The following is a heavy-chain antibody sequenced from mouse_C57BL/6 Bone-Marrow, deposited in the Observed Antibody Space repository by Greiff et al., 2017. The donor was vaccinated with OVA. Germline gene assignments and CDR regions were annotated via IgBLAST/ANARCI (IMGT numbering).Heavy chain of an antibody. CDR1: GYSITSDY. Sequence: EVQLVESGPGLAKPSQPLSLTCSVTGYSITSDYWNWLRKFPGNKLEYMGYISYSGSTYYNPSLKSRISITRDTSKNQYYLQLNSVTTEDTATYYCARGDNAFAYWGQGTLVTVSA. CDR3: ARGDNAFAY. J-gene: IGHJ3*01. V-gene: IGHV3-8*01. D-gene: IGHD3-3*01. CDR2: ISYSGST.